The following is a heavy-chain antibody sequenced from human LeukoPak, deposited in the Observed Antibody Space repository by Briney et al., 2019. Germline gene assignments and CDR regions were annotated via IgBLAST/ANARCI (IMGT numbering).Heavy chain of an antibody. CDR2: IYPRDSDT. CDR1: GYSFPNYW. CDR3: ARAQVFGVVIPTSFDP. D-gene: IGHD3-3*01. V-gene: IGHV5-51*01. Sequence: GESLKISCKGSGYSFPNYWIAWVRQMPGKGLEWMGIIYPRDSDTRYSPSFQGQVTISADKSITTAYLQLSSLKASDTGIYYCARAQVFGVVIPTSFDPWGQGTLVTVSS. J-gene: IGHJ5*02.